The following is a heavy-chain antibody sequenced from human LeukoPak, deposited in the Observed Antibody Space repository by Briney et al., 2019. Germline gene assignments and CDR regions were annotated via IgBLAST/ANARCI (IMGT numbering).Heavy chain of an antibody. V-gene: IGHV1-8*01. D-gene: IGHD6-13*01. CDR1: GYTFTSCD. Sequence: ASVTVSCKASGYTFTSCDINWVRQATGQGLEWMGWMNPNSGNTGYAQKFQGRVTMTRNTSISTAYMELSSLRSEDTAVYYLSTWDSRDDEGIYYRGPGTPVIVSS. CDR3: STWDSRDDEGIYY. CDR2: MNPNSGNT. J-gene: IGHJ4*02.